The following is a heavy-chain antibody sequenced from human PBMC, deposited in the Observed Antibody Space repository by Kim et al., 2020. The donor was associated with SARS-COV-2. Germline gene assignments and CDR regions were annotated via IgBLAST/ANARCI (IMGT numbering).Heavy chain of an antibody. Sequence: AGTNANPSLKSRVTIAVDTSKNQVSLKLSSVTAADTAVYYCARGRSPGYWGQGTLVTVSS. CDR3: ARGRSPGY. CDR2: AGT. V-gene: IGHV4-34*01. J-gene: IGHJ4*02.